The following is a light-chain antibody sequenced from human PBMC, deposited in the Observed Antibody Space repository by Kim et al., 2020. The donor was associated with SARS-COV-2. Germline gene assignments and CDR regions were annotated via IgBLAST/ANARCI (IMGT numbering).Light chain of an antibody. Sequence: GPSITMSCTGSGRDVGGYNFVSWYQQQPGSIPKLMIYEVSKRPSGVSNRFSGSKSGNTASLTISGLQAEDEADYYCSSYTSSSTLLFGGGTQLTVL. CDR3: SSYTSSSTLL. V-gene: IGLV2-14*01. CDR1: GRDVGGYNF. J-gene: IGLJ2*01. CDR2: EVS.